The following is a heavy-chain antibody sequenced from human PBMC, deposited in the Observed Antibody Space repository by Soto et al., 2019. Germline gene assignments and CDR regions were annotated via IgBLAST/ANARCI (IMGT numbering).Heavy chain of an antibody. CDR2: TYYRSKWYN. V-gene: IGHV6-1*01. Sequence: SQTLSRTCAICGESVSSNMGTWNWFRQSPSRGLEWLGRTYYRSKWYNDYAVSVQGRMTINPDTSKNQFSLQLNSVTPEDTAVYYCARDLQLGYYYYGMDVWGQGTTVTVSS. CDR3: ARDLQLGYYYYGMDV. D-gene: IGHD6-6*01. J-gene: IGHJ6*02. CDR1: GESVSSNMGT.